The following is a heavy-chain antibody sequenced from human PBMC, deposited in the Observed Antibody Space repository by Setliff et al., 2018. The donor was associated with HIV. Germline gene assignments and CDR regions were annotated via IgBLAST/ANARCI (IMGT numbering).Heavy chain of an antibody. CDR1: GFTFSSYW. V-gene: IGHV3-74*01. Sequence: PGGSLRLSCVASGFTFSSYWIHWVRQVPGKGLVWVSRINADGSSTTYADSVKGPFTISRDNAKNTLYLQMNSLTADDTAVYFCARDQIRSRYYYYYTDVWGKGTPVTVSS. CDR2: INADGSST. J-gene: IGHJ6*03. CDR3: ARDQIRSRYYYYYTDV. D-gene: IGHD3-3*01.